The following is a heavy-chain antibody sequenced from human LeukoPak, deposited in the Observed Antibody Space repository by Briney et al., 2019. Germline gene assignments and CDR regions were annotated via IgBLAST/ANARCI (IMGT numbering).Heavy chain of an antibody. CDR2: IYHSGST. J-gene: IGHJ3*02. CDR3: ARHKSMVRGVDDAFDI. V-gene: IGHV4-38-2*02. D-gene: IGHD3-10*01. Sequence: SETLSLTCTVSGYSISSGYYWGWIRQPPGKGLEWIGSIYHSGSTYYNPSLKSRVTISVDTSKNQFSLKLSSVTAADTAVYYCARHKSMVRGVDDAFDIWGQGTMVTVSS. CDR1: GYSISSGYY.